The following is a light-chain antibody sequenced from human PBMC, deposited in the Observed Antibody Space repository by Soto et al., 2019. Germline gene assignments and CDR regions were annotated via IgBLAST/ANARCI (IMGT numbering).Light chain of an antibody. CDR3: QQSYSTPRT. Sequence: EIVLTQSPATLYFSPGERATLSCRASQSVDNSHVAWYQQRRGLPPRLLIYGASNRATGIPDRFSGSGSGTDFTLTISSLQPEDFATYYCQQSYSTPRTFGQGTKVDIK. CDR2: GAS. CDR1: QSVDNSH. V-gene: IGKV3D-20*02. J-gene: IGKJ1*01.